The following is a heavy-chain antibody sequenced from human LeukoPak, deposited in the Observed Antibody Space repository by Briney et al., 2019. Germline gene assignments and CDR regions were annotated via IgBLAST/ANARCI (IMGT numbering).Heavy chain of an antibody. CDR3: ARDRLTSGSYFFDY. J-gene: IGHJ4*02. CDR1: AFTFSDYS. CDR2: ISGRSSTV. V-gene: IGHV3-48*01. Sequence: GGSLRLSCAASAFTFSDYSMNWVRQAPGKGLEWISYISGRSSTVYYADSVRGRFTISRDNAKNSMYLQMNSLRAEDTAVYYCARDRLTSGSYFFDYWGQGTLVTVSS. D-gene: IGHD1-26*01.